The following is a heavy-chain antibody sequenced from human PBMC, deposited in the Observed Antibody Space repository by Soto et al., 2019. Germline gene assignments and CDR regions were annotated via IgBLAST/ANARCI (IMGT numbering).Heavy chain of an antibody. CDR2: INHSGST. V-gene: IGHV4-34*01. CDR3: ARERIYSTPLDY. D-gene: IGHD4-4*01. Sequence: QVQLQQWGAGLLKPSETLSLTCAVYGGSFSGYYWSWIRQPPGKGLEWIGEINHSGSTNYNPSLKSRVTISVDTSKNQFSLKLSSVTAADTAVYYCARERIYSTPLDYWGQGTLVTVSS. CDR1: GGSFSGYY. J-gene: IGHJ4*02.